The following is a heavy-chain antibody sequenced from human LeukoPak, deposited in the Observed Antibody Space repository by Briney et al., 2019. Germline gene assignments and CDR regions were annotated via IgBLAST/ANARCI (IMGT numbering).Heavy chain of an antibody. J-gene: IGHJ4*02. CDR2: IWYDGSNK. CDR1: GFTFSSYG. V-gene: IGHV3-33*01. Sequence: GGSLRLSCAASGFTFSSYGMHWVRQAPGKGLEWVALIWYDGSNKYYADSVEGRLTISRDNSKNTLYLQMNSLRAEDTAVYYCAREGPRGNSQFDYWGQGTLVTVSS. D-gene: IGHD2/OR15-2a*01. CDR3: AREGPRGNSQFDY.